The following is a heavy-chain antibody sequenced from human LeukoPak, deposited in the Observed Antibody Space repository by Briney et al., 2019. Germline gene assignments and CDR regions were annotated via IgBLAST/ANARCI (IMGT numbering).Heavy chain of an antibody. Sequence: PGGSLRLSCAASGFTFKSFSMNWVRQTPGKGLEWVSAISGSGNNRYYADSLKGRFTVSRDNARDSLYLQMSSLRAEDTAVYYCARQVNGDYPFDFWGQGTLVTVSS. J-gene: IGHJ4*02. CDR1: GFTFKSFS. CDR2: ISGSGNNR. V-gene: IGHV3-21*01. D-gene: IGHD4-17*01. CDR3: ARQVNGDYPFDF.